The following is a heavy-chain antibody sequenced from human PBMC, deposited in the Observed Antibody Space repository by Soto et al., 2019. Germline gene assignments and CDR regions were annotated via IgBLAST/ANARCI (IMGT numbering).Heavy chain of an antibody. D-gene: IGHD5-12*01. Sequence: SETLSLTCTVSGGSVSSGSYYWSWIRQPPGKGLEWIGYIYYSGSTNYNPSLKSRVTISVDTSKNQFSLKLSSVTAADTAVYYCARDESGYDRNWFDPWGQGTLVTVSS. V-gene: IGHV4-61*01. J-gene: IGHJ5*02. CDR2: IYYSGST. CDR1: GGSVSSGSYY. CDR3: ARDESGYDRNWFDP.